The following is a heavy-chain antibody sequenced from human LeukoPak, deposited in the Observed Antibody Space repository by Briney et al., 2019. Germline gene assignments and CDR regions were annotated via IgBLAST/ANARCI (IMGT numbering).Heavy chain of an antibody. J-gene: IGHJ4*02. CDR3: ARGTSGYGLDY. CDR2: INHSGGT. D-gene: IGHD5-12*01. CDR1: GGSFSGYY. Sequence: PSETLSLTCAVYGGSFSGYYWSWIRQPPGKGLEWIGEINHSGGTNYNPSLKSRVTISVDPSKNQFSLKLSSATAADTAVYYCARGTSGYGLDYWGQGTLVTVSS. V-gene: IGHV4-34*01.